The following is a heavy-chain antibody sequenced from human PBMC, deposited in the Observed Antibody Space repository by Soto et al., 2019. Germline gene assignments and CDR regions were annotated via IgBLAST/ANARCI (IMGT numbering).Heavy chain of an antibody. D-gene: IGHD3-9*01. CDR3: ARHFLRYSDCFRRSELPDMDV. CDR1: GYTFTSYG. CDR2: ISAYNGNT. V-gene: IGHV1-18*01. J-gene: IGHJ6*03. Sequence: ASVKVSCKASGYTFTSYGISWVRQAPGQGLEWMGWISAYNGNTNYAQKLQGRVTMTTDTSTSTAYMELRSLRSDDTAVYYCARHFLRYSDCFRRSELPDMDVWGKGTTVTVS.